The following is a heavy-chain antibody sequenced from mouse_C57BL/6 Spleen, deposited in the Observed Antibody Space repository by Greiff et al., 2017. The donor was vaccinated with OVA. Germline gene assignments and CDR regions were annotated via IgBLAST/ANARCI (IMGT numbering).Heavy chain of an antibody. J-gene: IGHJ3*01. Sequence: VQLQQSGPGLVQPSQRLSITCTVSGFSLTSYGVHWVRQSPGKGLEWLGVIWSGGSTDYNAAFISRLSISKDNSKSQVFFKMNSLQADDTAIYYCARGPLPFAYWGQGTLVTVSA. CDR2: IWSGGST. CDR3: ARGPLPFAY. D-gene: IGHD5-1*01. V-gene: IGHV2-2*01. CDR1: GFSLTSYG.